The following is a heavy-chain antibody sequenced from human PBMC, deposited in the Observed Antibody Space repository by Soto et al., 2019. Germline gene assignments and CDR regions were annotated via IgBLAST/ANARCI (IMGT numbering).Heavy chain of an antibody. V-gene: IGHV4-4*02. CDR2: IYHSGST. CDR3: ARAVYGSGSYYSSGMDV. J-gene: IGHJ6*02. Sequence: SETLSLTCAVSGGSISSSNWWSWVRQPPGKGLEWIGEIYHSGSTNYNPSLKSRVTISVDKSKNQFSLKLSSVTAADMAVYYCARAVYGSGSYYSSGMDVWGQGTTVTVSS. CDR1: GGSISSSNW. D-gene: IGHD3-10*01.